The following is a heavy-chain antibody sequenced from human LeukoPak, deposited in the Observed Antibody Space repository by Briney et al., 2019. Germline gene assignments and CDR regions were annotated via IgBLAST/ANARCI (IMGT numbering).Heavy chain of an antibody. CDR1: GFTFSSYW. CDR3: ARLRRNSDRSGYYYYYDY. D-gene: IGHD3-22*01. J-gene: IGHJ4*02. Sequence: PGGSLRLSCAASGFTFSSYWMSWVRQAPGKGLEWVANIKQDGSEKYYVDSVKGRFTISRDNAKNSLYLQMNSLRAEDTAVYYCARLRRNSDRSGYYYYYDYWGQGTLVTVSS. V-gene: IGHV3-7*01. CDR2: IKQDGSEK.